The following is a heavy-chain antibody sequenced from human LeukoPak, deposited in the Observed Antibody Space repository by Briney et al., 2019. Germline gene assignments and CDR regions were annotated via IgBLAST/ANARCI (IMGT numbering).Heavy chain of an antibody. CDR3: ARRGEYFQH. CDR1: GGSISSYY. CDR2: IHYSGST. Sequence: SETLSLTCTVSGGSISSYYWSWIRQPPGKGLEWIGYIHYSGSTNYNPSLKSRVTISVDTSKNQFSLKLSSVTAADTAVYYCARRGEYFQHWGQGTLVTVSS. J-gene: IGHJ1*01. V-gene: IGHV4-59*08.